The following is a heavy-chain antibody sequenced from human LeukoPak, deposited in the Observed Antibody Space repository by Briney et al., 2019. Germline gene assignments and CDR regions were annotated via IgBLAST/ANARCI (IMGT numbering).Heavy chain of an antibody. CDR3: ARLRLRWGLDY. CDR1: SGSISSYY. CDR2: IYYSGNT. V-gene: IGHV4-59*08. D-gene: IGHD4-23*01. Sequence: SETLSLTCTVSSGSISSYYWSWIRQPPGKGLEWIGYIYYSGNTNYNPSLKSRVTISVDTSKNQFSLKLSSVTAADTAVYYCARLRLRWGLDYWGQGTLVTVSS. J-gene: IGHJ4*02.